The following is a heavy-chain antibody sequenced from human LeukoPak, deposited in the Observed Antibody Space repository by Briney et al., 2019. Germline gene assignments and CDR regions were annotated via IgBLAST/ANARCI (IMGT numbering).Heavy chain of an antibody. D-gene: IGHD6-13*01. J-gene: IGHJ4*02. Sequence: PGGSLRLSCAASGFTFSNYAMSWVRQAPGKGLEWVSGISGDGGSTYYADSVKGRFTISRGSSENAVYLQMNSLRAEDTAVYYCAXTSKYSTTWYDYWGQGTLVTVSS. CDR2: ISGDGGST. V-gene: IGHV3-23*01. CDR3: AXTSKYSTTWYDY. CDR1: GFTFSNYA.